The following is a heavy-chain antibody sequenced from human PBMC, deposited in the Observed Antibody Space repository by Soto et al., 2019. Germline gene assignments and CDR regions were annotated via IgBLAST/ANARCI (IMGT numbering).Heavy chain of an antibody. CDR3: ARVGGNWNDDYFDY. D-gene: IGHD1-1*01. V-gene: IGHV1-8*01. CDR2: MNPNSGDT. Sequence: QVQLVQSGAEVKKPGASVKVSCKASGYTFTNNDINWVRQTTGQGLEWMGWMNPNSGDTGYAQKFHGRVTMTRDTSIRTAYMELSSLRSDDTAVYYCARVGGNWNDDYFDYWGQGTLVTVSS. J-gene: IGHJ4*02. CDR1: GYTFTNND.